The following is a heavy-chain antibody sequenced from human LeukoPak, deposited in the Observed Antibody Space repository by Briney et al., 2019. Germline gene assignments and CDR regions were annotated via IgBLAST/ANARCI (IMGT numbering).Heavy chain of an antibody. V-gene: IGHV3-15*01. CDR3: TALVPNYDYVWGSYRYNEK. Sequence: GGSLRLSCAASGFTFSNAWMSWVRQAPGKGLEWVGRIKSKTDGATTDYAAPVKGRFAISRDDSRSTIYLQMNSLKPEDTAVYYCTALVPNYDYVWGSYRYNEKWGQGTLVTVS. J-gene: IGHJ4*02. CDR1: GFTFSNAW. D-gene: IGHD3-16*02. CDR2: IKSKTDGATT.